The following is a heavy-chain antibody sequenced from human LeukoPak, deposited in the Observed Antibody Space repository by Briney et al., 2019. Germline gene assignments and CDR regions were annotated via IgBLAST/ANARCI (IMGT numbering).Heavy chain of an antibody. Sequence: PSENLSLTCAVYGGSFSGYYWSWIRQPPGKGLEWIGEINHSGSTNYNPSLESRVTISVDTSKNQFSLKLSSVTAADTAVYYCARAFVAAARYWGQGTLVTVSS. D-gene: IGHD6-13*01. CDR1: GGSFSGYY. CDR3: ARAFVAAARY. V-gene: IGHV4-34*01. CDR2: INHSGST. J-gene: IGHJ4*02.